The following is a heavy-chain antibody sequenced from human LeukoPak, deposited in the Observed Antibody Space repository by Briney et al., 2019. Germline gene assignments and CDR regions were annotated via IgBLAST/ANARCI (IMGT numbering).Heavy chain of an antibody. J-gene: IGHJ4*02. V-gene: IGHV4-34*01. CDR1: GGSFSGYY. Sequence: SETLSLTCAVYGGSFSGYYWSWIRQPPGKGLEWIGEINHSGSTNYNPSLKSRVTISVDTSKNQFSLKLSSVTAAATAVYYCARVTQLFLAMVLDYWGQGTLVTVSS. D-gene: IGHD5-18*01. CDR3: ARVTQLFLAMVLDY. CDR2: INHSGST.